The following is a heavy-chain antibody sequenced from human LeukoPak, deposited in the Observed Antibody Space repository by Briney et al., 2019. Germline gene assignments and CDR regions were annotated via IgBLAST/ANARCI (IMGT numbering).Heavy chain of an antibody. D-gene: IGHD2-8*01. J-gene: IGHJ4*02. CDR1: GFTFDDYG. V-gene: IGHV3-20*04. CDR3: ARGPSEYCTNGVCYGVDY. Sequence: GGSLRLSCAASGFTFDDYGMSWVPQAPGKGLEGVSGINWSGGSTGYTDSVKGRFTISRDNAKNSLYLQMNSLRAEDTALYYCARGPSEYCTNGVCYGVDYWGQGTLVTVSS. CDR2: INWSGGST.